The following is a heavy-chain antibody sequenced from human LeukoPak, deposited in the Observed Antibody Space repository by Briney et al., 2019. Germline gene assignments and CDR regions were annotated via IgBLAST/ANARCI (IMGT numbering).Heavy chain of an antibody. V-gene: IGHV3-7*01. CDR3: ASLGN. D-gene: IGHD1-1*01. Sequence: PGGSLRLSCAASGFPFSDYWMNWVRQALGKGLEWVANIKQDGSEKFYVDSVKGRFTISRDNAKNSLFLQMNSLRADDTAVYYCASLGNWGQGTLVTVSS. CDR2: IKQDGSEK. J-gene: IGHJ4*02. CDR1: GFPFSDYW.